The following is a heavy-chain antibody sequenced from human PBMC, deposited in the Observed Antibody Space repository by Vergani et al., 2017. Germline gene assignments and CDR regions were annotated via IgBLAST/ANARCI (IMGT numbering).Heavy chain of an antibody. CDR3: TTDNQQSSLGHCSVTNCYGGVFDI. Sequence: VQLVESGGGLVQPGGSLRLSCAASGFTFSSYAMHWVRQAPGKGLEWVAVISYDGSNKYYADSVKGRFTISRDNSKNTLYLQMNSLKTEDTAVYYCTTDNQQSSLGHCSVTNCYGGVFDIWGQGTVVTVSS. D-gene: IGHD2-15*01. V-gene: IGHV3-30-3*01. J-gene: IGHJ3*02. CDR2: ISYDGSNK. CDR1: GFTFSSYA.